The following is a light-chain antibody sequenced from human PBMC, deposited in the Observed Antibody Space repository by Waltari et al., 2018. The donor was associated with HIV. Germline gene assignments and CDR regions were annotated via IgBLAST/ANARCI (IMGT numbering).Light chain of an antibody. CDR3: YSYSDTTTSYI. J-gene: IGLJ1*01. CDR2: EVT. V-gene: IGLV2-23*02. CDR1: SPDVGYRDR. Sequence: QSALTQPASLSGSPGQSITISCSGTSPDVGYRDRVSWYQQYPGKVPTLLLYEVTKRPSGASSRFSGSKSGNTASLTISGLRAEDEADYYCYSYSDTTTSYIFGSGTKVTV.